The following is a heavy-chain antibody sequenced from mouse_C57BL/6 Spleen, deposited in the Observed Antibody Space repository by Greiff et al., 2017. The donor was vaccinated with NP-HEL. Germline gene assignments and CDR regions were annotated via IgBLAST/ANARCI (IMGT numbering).Heavy chain of an antibody. Sequence: VQLQQSGPELVKPGASVKISCKASGYAFSSSWMNWVKQRPGKGLEWIGRIYPGDGDTNYNGKFKGKATLTADKSSSTAYMQLSSLTSEDSAVYFCARNPLTGYYAMDYWGQGTSVTVSS. J-gene: IGHJ4*01. CDR2: IYPGDGDT. D-gene: IGHD4-1*01. V-gene: IGHV1-82*01. CDR3: ARNPLTGYYAMDY. CDR1: GYAFSSSW.